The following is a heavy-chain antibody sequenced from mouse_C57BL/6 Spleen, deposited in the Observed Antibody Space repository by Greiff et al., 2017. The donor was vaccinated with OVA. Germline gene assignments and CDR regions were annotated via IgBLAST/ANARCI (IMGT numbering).Heavy chain of an antibody. Sequence: EVKLQESGPGLVKPSQSLSLTCSVTGYSITSGYYWNWIRQFPGNKLEWMGYISYDGSNNYNPSLKNRISITRDTSKNQFFLKLNSVTTEDTATYYCARLSYYDYDVGFAYWGQGTLVTVSA. J-gene: IGHJ3*01. CDR3: ARLSYYDYDVGFAY. V-gene: IGHV3-6*01. CDR1: GYSITSGYY. CDR2: ISYDGSN. D-gene: IGHD2-4*01.